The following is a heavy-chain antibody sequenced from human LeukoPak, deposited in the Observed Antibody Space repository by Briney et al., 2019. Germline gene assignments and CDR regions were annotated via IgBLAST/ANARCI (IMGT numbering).Heavy chain of an antibody. D-gene: IGHD2-21*02. CDR1: GFTFSDHY. Sequence: PGGSLRLSCEVSGFTFSDHYMSWIRQAPGKRLEWVSYISSGSTYTNYADSVEGRFTISRDASKNTLDLQMNTLRAEDTAMYYCARMVVTSTSDAFDIWGQGTMLTVSS. V-gene: IGHV3-11*03. CDR2: ISSGSTYT. CDR3: ARMVVTSTSDAFDI. J-gene: IGHJ3*02.